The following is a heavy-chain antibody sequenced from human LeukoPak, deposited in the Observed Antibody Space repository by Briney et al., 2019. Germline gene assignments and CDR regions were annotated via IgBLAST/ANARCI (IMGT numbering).Heavy chain of an antibody. CDR2: IKQDGSEK. V-gene: IGHV3-7*01. Sequence: GGSLRLSCAASGFTFSSYWMSWVRQAPGKGLEWVANIKQDGSEKYYVDSVKGRFTISRDNAKNSLYLQMNSLRAEDTAVYYCARYSGSPHWGYYYYYGRDVWGQGTTVTVSS. CDR1: GFTFSSYW. D-gene: IGHD1-26*01. CDR3: ARYSGSPHWGYYYYYGRDV. J-gene: IGHJ6*02.